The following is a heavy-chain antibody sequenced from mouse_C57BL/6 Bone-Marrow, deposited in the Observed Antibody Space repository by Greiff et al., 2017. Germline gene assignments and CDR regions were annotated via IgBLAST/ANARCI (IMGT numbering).Heavy chain of an antibody. D-gene: IGHD1-1*01. Sequence: VQLQQSGTELVKPGASVKLSCKASGYTFTSYWMHWVKQRPGQGLEWIGNIIPSNGGTNYNEKFKSKATLTVDKSSSTAYMQLSSLTSEDSAVYYCARLVTTVVAWYFDVWGTGTTVTVSS. J-gene: IGHJ1*03. CDR3: ARLVTTVVAWYFDV. V-gene: IGHV1-53*01. CDR1: GYTFTSYW. CDR2: IIPSNGGT.